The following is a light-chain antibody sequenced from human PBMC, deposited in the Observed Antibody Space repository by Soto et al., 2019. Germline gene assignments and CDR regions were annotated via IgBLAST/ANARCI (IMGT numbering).Light chain of an antibody. J-gene: IGKJ1*01. V-gene: IGKV3-15*01. CDR3: QQYGNSPQT. CDR2: GAS. Sequence: EIVMTQSPATLSVSPGERATLSCRASQSVSSNLAWYQQKPGQAPRLLIYGASTRATGIPARFSGSGSGTEFTLTISSLQSGDFAVYYCQQYGNSPQTFGQGTKVDIK. CDR1: QSVSSN.